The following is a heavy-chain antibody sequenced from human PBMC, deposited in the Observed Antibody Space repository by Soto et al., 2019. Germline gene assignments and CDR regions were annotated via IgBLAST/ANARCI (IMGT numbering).Heavy chain of an antibody. CDR3: ARDHSLYFFDY. Sequence: GASVKVSCKASGYTFIDYYIHWVRQAPGQGLEWMGWVNSNSGGTEYAQKFQGRVTMTRDTSISTAYMELSRLLSDDTAVYYCARDHSLYFFDYCGQGTLVTVSS. D-gene: IGHD5-18*01. CDR2: VNSNSGGT. CDR1: GYTFIDYY. J-gene: IGHJ4*02. V-gene: IGHV1-2*02.